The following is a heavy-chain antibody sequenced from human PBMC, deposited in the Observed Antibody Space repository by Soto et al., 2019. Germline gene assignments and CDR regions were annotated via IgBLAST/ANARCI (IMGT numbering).Heavy chain of an antibody. Sequence: GGSLRLSCAASGFTFSSYAMNWVRQVPGKGLECVSAISGGGEDTSYADSVKGRFTVSRDNSRNTLYLQMNSLKTEDPAVYYCTTGGGDDAFDIWGQGTMVTVSS. J-gene: IGHJ3*02. D-gene: IGHD7-27*01. CDR3: TTGGGDDAFDI. V-gene: IGHV3-23*01. CDR2: ISGGGEDT. CDR1: GFTFSSYA.